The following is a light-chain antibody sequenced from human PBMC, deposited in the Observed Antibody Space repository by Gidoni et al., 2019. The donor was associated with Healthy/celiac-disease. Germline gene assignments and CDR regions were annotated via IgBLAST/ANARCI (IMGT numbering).Light chain of an antibody. CDR3: QQYYSYPPT. V-gene: IGKV1-8*01. CDR2: AAS. Sequence: ASRLTQHPSSFSASKGDRVTITCRASQGISSYLAWYQQKPGKAPKLLIYAASTLQSGVPSRFSGSGSGTDFTLTISCLQSEDVATYYCQQYYSYPPTFGGGTKVEIK. CDR1: QGISSY. J-gene: IGKJ4*01.